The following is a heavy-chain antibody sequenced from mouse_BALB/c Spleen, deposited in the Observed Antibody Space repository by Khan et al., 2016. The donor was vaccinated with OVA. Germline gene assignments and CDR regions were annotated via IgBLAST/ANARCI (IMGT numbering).Heavy chain of an antibody. Sequence: QVQLKESGPGLVAPSQSLSITCTVSGFSLTDYGVSWIRQPPGKGLEWLGVIWGGGSTYYNSALKSRLSISKDNSKSQVLLKMSSLQTDDTAMYYCAKGVWPYYFALDYWGQGTSVTVSS. CDR2: IWGGGST. CDR1: GFSLTDYG. CDR3: AKGVWPYYFALDY. J-gene: IGHJ4*01. V-gene: IGHV2-6-5*01.